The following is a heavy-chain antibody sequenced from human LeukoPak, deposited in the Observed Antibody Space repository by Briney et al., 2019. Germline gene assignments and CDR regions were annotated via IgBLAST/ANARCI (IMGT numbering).Heavy chain of an antibody. CDR2: IYWNDDK. D-gene: IGHD3-22*01. Sequence: SGPTLVKPTQTLTLTCTFSGFSLSTSGVGVGWIRQPPGKALEWLALIYWNDDKRYSPSLRSRLTITKDTSKNQVVLTMTNMDPVDTATYYCAHRLYYYDSSGYYYEGYYFDYWGQGTLVTVSS. CDR3: AHRLYYYDSSGYYYEGYYFDY. J-gene: IGHJ4*02. CDR1: GFSLSTSGVG. V-gene: IGHV2-5*01.